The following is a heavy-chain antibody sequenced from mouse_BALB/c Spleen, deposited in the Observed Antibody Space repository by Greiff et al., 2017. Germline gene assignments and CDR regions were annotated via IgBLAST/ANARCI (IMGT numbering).Heavy chain of an antibody. J-gene: IGHJ1*01. V-gene: IGHV5-6-5*01. CDR2: ISSGGST. Sequence: EVKLVESGGGLVKPGGSLKLSCAASGFTFSSYAMSWVRQTPEKRLEWVASISSGGSTYYPDSVNGRFTISRDNARNILYLQMSSLRSEDTAMYYCAREGYYGDWYFDVWGAGTTVTVSS. CDR3: AREGYYGDWYFDV. CDR1: GFTFSSYA. D-gene: IGHD1-2*01.